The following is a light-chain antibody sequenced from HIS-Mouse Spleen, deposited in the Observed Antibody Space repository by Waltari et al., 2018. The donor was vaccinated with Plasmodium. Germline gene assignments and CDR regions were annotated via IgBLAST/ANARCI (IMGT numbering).Light chain of an antibody. CDR2: EVS. Sequence: QSALTQPASVSGSPGQSITISCTGTSSDVGGYNYVSWYQQHPGNAPKLMIYEVSNRPSGVSNRFSGSKYGNTASLTISGLQAEDEADYYCSSYTSSSTLVFGGGTKLTVL. CDR1: SSDVGGYNY. V-gene: IGLV2-14*01. CDR3: SSYTSSSTLV. J-gene: IGLJ2*01.